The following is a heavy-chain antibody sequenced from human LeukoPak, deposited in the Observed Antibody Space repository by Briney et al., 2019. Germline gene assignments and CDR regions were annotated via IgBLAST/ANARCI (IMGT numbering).Heavy chain of an antibody. Sequence: PGGSLRLSCAVSGITLSNYGMSWVGQAPGKGLEWVAGISDSGGRTNYADSVKGRFTISRDNPKNTIYLQMNSLRAEDTAVYFCAKRGVVIRVILVGFHKEAYYFDSWGQGALVTVSS. V-gene: IGHV3-23*01. J-gene: IGHJ4*02. CDR1: GITLSNYG. CDR2: ISDSGGRT. D-gene: IGHD3-22*01. CDR3: AKRGVVIRVILVGFHKEAYYFDS.